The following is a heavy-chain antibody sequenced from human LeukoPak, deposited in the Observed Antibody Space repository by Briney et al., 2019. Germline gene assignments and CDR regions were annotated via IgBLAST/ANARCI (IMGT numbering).Heavy chain of an antibody. D-gene: IGHD4-17*01. CDR2: ISGDGTSA. V-gene: IGHV3-74*01. CDR3: ACPYHVYGDYDAYFDN. CDR1: GFTFSNYW. Sequence: GGSLRLSCAASGFTFSNYWMYWVRQAPGKGLAWVSRISGDGTSAAYADSVKGRFTISRDNAKSTLYLQMNSLRTEDTAVYYCACPYHVYGDYDAYFDNWGQGTLVTVSS. J-gene: IGHJ4*02.